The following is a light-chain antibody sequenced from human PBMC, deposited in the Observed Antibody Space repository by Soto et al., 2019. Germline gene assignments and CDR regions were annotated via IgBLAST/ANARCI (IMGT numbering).Light chain of an antibody. CDR1: QSVTSN. CDR2: GTS. J-gene: IGKJ1*01. CDR3: QQHDNCPQT. Sequence: ETVMTQSPATLSVSPGERVTLSCRASQSVTSNLAWYQQKAGQAPRLLLYGTSTRAIGVPARFSGSGSGPEFTLTISSLQSEDFAVYYCQQHDNCPQTFGQGTRVEIK. V-gene: IGKV3-15*01.